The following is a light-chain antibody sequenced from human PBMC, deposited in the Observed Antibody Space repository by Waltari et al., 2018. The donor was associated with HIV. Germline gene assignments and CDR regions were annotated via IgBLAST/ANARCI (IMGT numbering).Light chain of an antibody. V-gene: IGLV1-44*01. CDR3: ALWDDSLNGVL. Sequence: QSELSQPPSASGTPGQRVAISCSGSSSNVGRNTVNWYQQHPGTAPKLLIYRNNQRPSGGPDRFSVSKSGTSASLAITGLQSEDEADYYCALWDDSLNGVLFGGGTKLTVL. CDR2: RNN. CDR1: SSNVGRNT. J-gene: IGLJ2*01.